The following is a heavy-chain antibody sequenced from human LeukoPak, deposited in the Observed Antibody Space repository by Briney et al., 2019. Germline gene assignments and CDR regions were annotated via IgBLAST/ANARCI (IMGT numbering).Heavy chain of an antibody. CDR2: IIPILGIA. Sequence: ASVKVSCKASGGTFSSYAISWVRQAPGQGLEWMGRIIPILGIANYAQKFQGRVTIAADKSTSTAYMELSSLRSEDTAVYYCARLGTGYSLSYWGQGTLITVSS. CDR1: GGTFSSYA. J-gene: IGHJ4*02. D-gene: IGHD5-18*01. V-gene: IGHV1-69*04. CDR3: ARLGTGYSLSY.